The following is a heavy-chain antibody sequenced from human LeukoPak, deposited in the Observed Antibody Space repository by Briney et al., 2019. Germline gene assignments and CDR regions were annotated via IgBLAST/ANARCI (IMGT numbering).Heavy chain of an antibody. CDR2: IKQDGSEK. CDR1: GGSISSSSYY. Sequence: ETLSLTCTVSGGSISSSSYYWGWIRQPPGKGLEWVANIKQDGSEKYYVDSVKGRFTISRDNAKNSLYLQMNSLRAEDTAVYYCAREDYYYYYGMDVWGKGTTVTVSS. V-gene: IGHV3-7*03. CDR3: AREDYYYYYGMDV. J-gene: IGHJ6*04.